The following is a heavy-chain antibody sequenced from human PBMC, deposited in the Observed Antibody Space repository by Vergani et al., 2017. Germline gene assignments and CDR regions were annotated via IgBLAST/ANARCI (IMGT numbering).Heavy chain of an antibody. J-gene: IGHJ5*02. CDR3: ASTVLPSDWFDP. CDR1: GGTFSSYA. CDR2: IIPILGIA. V-gene: IGHV1-69*04. D-gene: IGHD4-11*01. Sequence: QVQLVQSGAEVKKPGSSVKVSCKASGGTFSSYAISWVRQAPGQGLEWMGRIIPILGIANYAQKFQGRVTSTADKSTSTAYMELSSLRSEDTAVYYCASTVLPSDWFDPWGQGTLVTVSS.